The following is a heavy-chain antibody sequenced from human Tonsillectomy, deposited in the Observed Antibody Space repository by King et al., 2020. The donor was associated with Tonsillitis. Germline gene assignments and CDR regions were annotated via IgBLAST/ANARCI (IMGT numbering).Heavy chain of an antibody. J-gene: IGHJ3*02. CDR2: ISSSSSYI. V-gene: IGHV3-21*01. D-gene: IGHD2-8*01. CDR3: ARGSPKINGPSDAFDI. Sequence: VQLVESGGGLVKPGGSLRLSCAASGFTFSSYSMNWVRQAPGKGLKWVSSISSSSSYIYYADSVKGRFTISRDNAKNSLYLQMNSLRAEDTAVYYCARGSPKINGPSDAFDIWGHGTMVTVSS. CDR1: GFTFSSYS.